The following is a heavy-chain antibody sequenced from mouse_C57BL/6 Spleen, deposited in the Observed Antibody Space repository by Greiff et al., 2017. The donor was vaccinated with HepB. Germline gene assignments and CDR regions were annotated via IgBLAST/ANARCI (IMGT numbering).Heavy chain of an antibody. Sequence: VQLQQSGAELARPGASVKLSCKASGYTFTSYGISWVKQRTGQGLEWIGEIYPRSGNTYYNEKFKGKATLTADKSSSTAYMELRSLTSEDSAVYFCARRTLYYDYDEYYFDYWGQGTTLTVSS. CDR2: IYPRSGNT. J-gene: IGHJ2*01. CDR3: ARRTLYYDYDEYYFDY. D-gene: IGHD2-4*01. CDR1: GYTFTSYG. V-gene: IGHV1-81*01.